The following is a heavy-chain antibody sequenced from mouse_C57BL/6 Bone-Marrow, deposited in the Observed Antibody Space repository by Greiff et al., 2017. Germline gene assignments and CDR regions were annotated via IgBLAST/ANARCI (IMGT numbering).Heavy chain of an antibody. D-gene: IGHD2-12*01. V-gene: IGHV1-39*01. J-gene: IGHJ4*01. Sequence: EVKLQQSGPELVKPGASVKISCKASGYSFTDYNMTWVKQSNGKSLEWIGVINPNYGTTSYNQKFKGKATLTVDKSSSTTYMQLNSLTSEDSAVYYYARGYNYDYDMDYWGQGTSVTVSS. CDR1: GYSFTDYN. CDR3: ARGYNYDYDMDY. CDR2: INPNYGTT.